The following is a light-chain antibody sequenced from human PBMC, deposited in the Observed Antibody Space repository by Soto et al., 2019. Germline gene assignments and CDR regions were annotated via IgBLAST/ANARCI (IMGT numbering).Light chain of an antibody. CDR3: QHYNSYSDA. CDR2: KAS. J-gene: IGKJ1*01. V-gene: IGKV1-5*03. Sequence: DIQMTQSPSTLSGSVGDRVTITCRASQTISSWLAWYQQKPGKAPKLLIYKASTLKSGVPSRFSCSGSGTEFPLTISSLQPDDFATYYFQHYNSYSDAFGQGTKVELK. CDR1: QTISSW.